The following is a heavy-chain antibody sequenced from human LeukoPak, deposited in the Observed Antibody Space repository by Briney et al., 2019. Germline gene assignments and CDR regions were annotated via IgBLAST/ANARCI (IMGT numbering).Heavy chain of an antibody. Sequence: PGGSLTLPCTLSGLPVKRYYRGWLRQSPGKGLEWVSVIHRGGNTYYADSVKGRFTISRGNSRNTMDLQMNRLRAGDTAVYYCARCDSSRWNGIDYWGQGTLVTVSS. J-gene: IGHJ4*02. D-gene: IGHD6-13*01. CDR3: ARCDSSRWNGIDY. CDR1: GLPVKRYY. V-gene: IGHV3-53*01. CDR2: IHRGGNT.